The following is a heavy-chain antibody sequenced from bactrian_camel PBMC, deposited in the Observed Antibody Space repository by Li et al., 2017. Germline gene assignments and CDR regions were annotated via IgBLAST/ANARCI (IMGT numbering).Heavy chain of an antibody. J-gene: IGHJ4*01. V-gene: IGHV3S42*01. Sequence: DVQLVESGGRLLQPGGSLRLSCSASGFVFNTYPMNWVRQTPGKGFEWISTINSDGGGGGTWYADSVKDRFTISRDDAKNTLYLQLTRLKSEDTAMYYCAQDGILWGQGTQVTVS. CDR3: AQDGIL. CDR2: INSDGGGGGT. CDR1: GFVFNTYP. D-gene: IGHD1*01.